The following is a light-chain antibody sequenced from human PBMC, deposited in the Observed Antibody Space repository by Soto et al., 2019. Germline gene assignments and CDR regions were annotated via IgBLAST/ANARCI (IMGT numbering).Light chain of an antibody. CDR2: SNN. J-gene: IGLJ3*02. CDR3: AAWDDSLKGV. Sequence: QSVLTQPPSASGTPGQRVTISCSGGSSNIGTYAVSWYQQLPGAAPRLLIYSNNQRPSGVPDRVSGSKSGTSASLAISGLQSEDEADYYCAAWDDSLKGVFGGGTQLTVL. CDR1: SSNIGTYA. V-gene: IGLV1-44*01.